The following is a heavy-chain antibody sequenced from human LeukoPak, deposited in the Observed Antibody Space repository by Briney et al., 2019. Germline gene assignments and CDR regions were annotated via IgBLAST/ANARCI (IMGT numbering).Heavy chain of an antibody. CDR1: GFTFSNYA. J-gene: IGHJ4*02. Sequence: QPGGSLRLSCAASGFTFSNYAMSWVRQAPGKGLEWVAAISVGGTTYYADSVMGRFTISRDNAKNSLYLQMNSLRAEDTAVYYCARDPFDWDQQYYFDYWGQGTLVTVSS. V-gene: IGHV3-23*01. CDR2: ISVGGTT. D-gene: IGHD3-9*01. CDR3: ARDPFDWDQQYYFDY.